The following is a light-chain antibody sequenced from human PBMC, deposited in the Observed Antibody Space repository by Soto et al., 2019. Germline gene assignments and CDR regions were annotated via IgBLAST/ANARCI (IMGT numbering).Light chain of an antibody. Sequence: QSALTQPASVSGSPGQSITISCTGTSSDVGGYNYVSWYQQHPAKAPKVMIYDVSNRPSGVSNRFSGSKSGNTASRTISGLQAEDEADYYCYSYTSSSTYVFGTGAKVTVL. J-gene: IGLJ1*01. CDR2: DVS. CDR1: SSDVGGYNY. V-gene: IGLV2-14*03. CDR3: YSYTSSSTYV.